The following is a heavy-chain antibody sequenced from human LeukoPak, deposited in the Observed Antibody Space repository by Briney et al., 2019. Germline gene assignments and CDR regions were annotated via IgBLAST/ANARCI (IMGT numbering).Heavy chain of an antibody. CDR2: ISGSGGST. J-gene: IGHJ4*02. V-gene: IGHV3-23*01. D-gene: IGHD3-22*01. CDR1: GFTFSSYV. Sequence: GGSLRLSCAVSGFTFSSYVMSWVRQAPGKGLEWVSAISGSGGSTYYADSVKGRFTISRDNSKNTLYLQMNSLRAEDTAVYYCARDPSYDSSGSLLIDYWGQGTLVTVSP. CDR3: ARDPSYDSSGSLLIDY.